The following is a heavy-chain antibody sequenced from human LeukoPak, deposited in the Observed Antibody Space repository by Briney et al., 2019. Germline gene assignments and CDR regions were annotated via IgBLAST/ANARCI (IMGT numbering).Heavy chain of an antibody. CDR3: TRDRGAYNLYDY. CDR2: IRSKAYGETA. J-gene: IGHJ4*02. CDR1: GFTFSSYW. Sequence: GGSLRLSCAASGFTFSSYWMNWARQAPGKGLEWVGFIRSKAYGETADYAASVKGRFTISRNDSKAIAYLQMNSLKTEDTAVYHCTRDRGAYNLYDYWGQGTLVTVSS. V-gene: IGHV3-49*04. D-gene: IGHD1-1*01.